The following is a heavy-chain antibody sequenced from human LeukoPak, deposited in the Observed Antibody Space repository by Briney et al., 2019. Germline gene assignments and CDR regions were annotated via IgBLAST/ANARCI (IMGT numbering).Heavy chain of an antibody. J-gene: IGHJ4*02. CDR3: ARAPRGSNLKFDY. CDR2: IYYSGST. Sequence: PSETLSLNCTVSGGSISSYYWSWIRQPPGKGLEWIGYIYYSGSTNYNPSLKSRVTISVDTSKNQFSLKLSSVTAADTAVYYCARAPRGSNLKFDYWGQGTLVTVSS. D-gene: IGHD6-13*01. CDR1: GGSISSYY. V-gene: IGHV4-59*01.